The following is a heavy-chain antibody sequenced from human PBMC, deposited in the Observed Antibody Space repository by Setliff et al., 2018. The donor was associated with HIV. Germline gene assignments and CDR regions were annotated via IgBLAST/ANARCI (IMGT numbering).Heavy chain of an antibody. CDR3: ASDSPAARFEELEDHYYYFMDV. Sequence: SVKVSCKSSGGTFNNYAISLVRQVPGQGLEWMGGIFPIFGTANYAQNFGGRVTITADQSTTTSYLQLNSLRFEDTAIYYCASDSPAARFEELEDHYYYFMDVWGKGTTVTVSS. CDR2: IFPIFGTA. D-gene: IGHD3-10*01. V-gene: IGHV1-69*13. J-gene: IGHJ6*03. CDR1: GGTFNNYA.